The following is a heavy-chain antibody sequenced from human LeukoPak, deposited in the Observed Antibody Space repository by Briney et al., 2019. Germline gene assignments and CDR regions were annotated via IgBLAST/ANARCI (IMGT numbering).Heavy chain of an antibody. CDR1: GGSSTGYY. Sequence: PSETLSLTCAVSGGSSTGYYWTWIRQPPGKGLEGIGEINHSGSTNYNPSLKSRVTISVDTSKNQFSLKLSSVTAADTAVYYCSSKDFWSGYWALNWGQEPWSPSPQ. V-gene: IGHV4-34*01. J-gene: IGHJ4*01. CDR2: INHSGST. CDR3: SSKDFWSGYWALN. D-gene: IGHD3-3*01.